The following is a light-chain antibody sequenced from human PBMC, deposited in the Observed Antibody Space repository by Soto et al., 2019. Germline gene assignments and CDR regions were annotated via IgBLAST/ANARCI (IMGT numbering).Light chain of an antibody. V-gene: IGLV2-11*01. CDR2: DVS. CDR1: SSDVGGYKY. Sequence: QSALTQPRSVSGSPGQSVTISCTGTSSDVGGYKYVSWYQQHPGKAPKLVICDVSERPSGVPDRFSGSKSGNTASLTISGLQAEDEADYYCCSYAGSYTSSDVFGTGTKLTVL. CDR3: CSYAGSYTSSDV. J-gene: IGLJ1*01.